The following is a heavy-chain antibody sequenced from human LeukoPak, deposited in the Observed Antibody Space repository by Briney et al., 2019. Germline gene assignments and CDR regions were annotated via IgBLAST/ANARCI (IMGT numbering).Heavy chain of an antibody. V-gene: IGHV1-18*01. CDR3: ARVSYYYDSSGYYSYFDY. CDR1: GYTFTSYG. CDR2: ISAYNGNT. J-gene: IGHJ4*02. D-gene: IGHD3-22*01. Sequence: ASVKVSCKASGYTFTSYGINWVRQAPGQGLEWMGWISAYNGNTNYAQKLQGRVTMTTDTSTSTAYMELSSLRSEDTAVYYCARVSYYYDSSGYYSYFDYWGQGTLVTVSS.